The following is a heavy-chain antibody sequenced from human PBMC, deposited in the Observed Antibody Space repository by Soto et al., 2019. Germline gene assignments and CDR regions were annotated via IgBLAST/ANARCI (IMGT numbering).Heavy chain of an antibody. CDR2: INSDGSST. J-gene: IGHJ4*02. V-gene: IGHV3-74*01. CDR3: ARGRWELLGPSDC. CDR1: GFTFSTYW. D-gene: IGHD1-26*01. Sequence: EVQLVESGGDLVQPGGSLRLSCAASGFTFSTYWMHWVRQAPGKGLVWVSRINSDGSSTAYADSVKGRFTISRDNAKNTVYLQMNSLRAEDTAVYYCARGRWELLGPSDCWGQGTLVAVSS.